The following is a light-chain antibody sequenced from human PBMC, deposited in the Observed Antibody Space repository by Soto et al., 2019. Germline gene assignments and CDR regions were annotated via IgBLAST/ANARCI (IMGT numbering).Light chain of an antibody. CDR3: QQFNNWPPGT. J-gene: IGKJ1*01. Sequence: EIVMSQSPATVSVSPGERATLSCRASQSVSSNLAWYQQKPGQAPRLLIYGASTRATSSPPRFSGSGSGTEFTLTISSLQSEDVAVNYCQQFNNWPPGTFGQGTKVDIK. CDR2: GAS. V-gene: IGKV3-15*01. CDR1: QSVSSN.